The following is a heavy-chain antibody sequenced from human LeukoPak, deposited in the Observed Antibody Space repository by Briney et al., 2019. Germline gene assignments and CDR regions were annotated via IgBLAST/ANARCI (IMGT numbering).Heavy chain of an antibody. CDR3: ARDMGYEGIVGATQAAFDY. J-gene: IGHJ4*02. CDR2: INHSGST. D-gene: IGHD1-26*01. V-gene: IGHV4-34*01. CDR1: GGSFSGYY. Sequence: SETLSLTCAVYGGSFSGYYWSWIRQPPGKGLEWIGEINHSGSTNYNPSLKSRVTMSVDTSKNQFSLKLSSVTAADTAVYYCARDMGYEGIVGATQAAFDYWGQGTLVTVSS.